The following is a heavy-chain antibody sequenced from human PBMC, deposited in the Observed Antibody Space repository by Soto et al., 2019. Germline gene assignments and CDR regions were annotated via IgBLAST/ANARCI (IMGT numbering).Heavy chain of an antibody. D-gene: IGHD3-3*01. CDR3: ARDLRSDYDFWSGYYNDFDY. CDR2: ISSSSSTI. V-gene: IGHV3-48*02. Sequence: GGSLRLSCAASGFTFSSYSMNWVRQAPGKGLEWVSYISSSSSTIYYADSVKGRFTISRENAKNSLYLQMNSLRDEDTAVYYCARDLRSDYDFWSGYYNDFDYWGQGTLVTVSS. CDR1: GFTFSSYS. J-gene: IGHJ4*02.